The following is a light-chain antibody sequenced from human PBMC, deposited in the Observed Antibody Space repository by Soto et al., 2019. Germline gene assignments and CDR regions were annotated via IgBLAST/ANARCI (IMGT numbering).Light chain of an antibody. CDR2: DVS. CDR3: CSYAGSYSYVL. V-gene: IGLV2-11*01. Sequence: QSVLTQPRSVSGSPGQSVTISCTGTNSDVGGSDYVSWYQQHPGKAPKFVIFDVSKRPLGVPDRFSGSKSGNTASLTISGLQAEDEADYFCCSYAGSYSYVLFGGGTKLTVL. CDR1: NSDVGGSDY. J-gene: IGLJ3*02.